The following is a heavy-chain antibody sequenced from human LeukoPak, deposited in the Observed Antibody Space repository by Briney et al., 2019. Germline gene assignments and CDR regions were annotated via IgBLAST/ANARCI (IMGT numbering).Heavy chain of an antibody. J-gene: IGHJ5*02. CDR2: ISSSSSYI. D-gene: IGHD6-19*01. Sequence: PGGSLRLSCAASGFTFSSYSMNWVRQAPGKGLELVSSISSSSSYIYYADSVKGRFTISRDNAKNSLYLQMNSLRAEDTAVYYCARDVIAVAGTSWFDPWGQGTLVTVSS. CDR1: GFTFSSYS. CDR3: ARDVIAVAGTSWFDP. V-gene: IGHV3-21*01.